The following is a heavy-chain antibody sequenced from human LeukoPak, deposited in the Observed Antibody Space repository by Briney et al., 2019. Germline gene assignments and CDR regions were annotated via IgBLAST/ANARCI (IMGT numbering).Heavy chain of an antibody. CDR2: INPSGGST. CDR1: GYTFTSYY. Sequence: ASVKVSCKASGYTFTSYYMHWVRQAPGQGLEWMGIINPSGGSTSYAQKFQGRVTMTRDMSTSTVYMELSSLRSEDTAVYYCAREGVYDSSGYTIDYWGQGTLVTVSS. CDR3: AREGVYDSSGYTIDY. J-gene: IGHJ4*02. V-gene: IGHV1-46*01. D-gene: IGHD3-22*01.